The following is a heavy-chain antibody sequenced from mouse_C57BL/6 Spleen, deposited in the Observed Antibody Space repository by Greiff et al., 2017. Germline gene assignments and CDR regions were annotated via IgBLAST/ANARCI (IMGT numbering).Heavy chain of an antibody. CDR1: GFTFSSYA. Sequence: EVKLMESGGGLVKPGGSLKLSCAASGFTFSSYAMSWVRQTPEKRLEWVATISDGGSYTYYPDNVKGRFTISRDNAKNNLYLQMSHLKSEDTAMYYCARDPYYSNYDYFDYWGQGTTLTVSS. D-gene: IGHD2-5*01. J-gene: IGHJ2*01. V-gene: IGHV5-4*01. CDR2: ISDGGSYT. CDR3: ARDPYYSNYDYFDY.